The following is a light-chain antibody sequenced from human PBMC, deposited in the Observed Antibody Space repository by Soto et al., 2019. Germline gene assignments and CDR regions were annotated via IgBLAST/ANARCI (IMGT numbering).Light chain of an antibody. CDR3: TAYTSSNTPV. V-gene: IGLV2-14*01. CDR2: EVN. Sequence: QSALTQPASVSGSPGQSITISCTGTSSDVGGYNYVSWYQQHPGKAPKLMIYEVNNRPSGVSNRFSASKSGNTASLTISGLQAEYEADYYCTAYTSSNTPVFGGRTKLTVL. CDR1: SSDVGGYNY. J-gene: IGLJ3*02.